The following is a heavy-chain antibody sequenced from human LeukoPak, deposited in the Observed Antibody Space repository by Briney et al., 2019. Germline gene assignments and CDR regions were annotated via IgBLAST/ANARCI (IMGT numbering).Heavy chain of an antibody. J-gene: IGHJ5*02. CDR1: GLRFSGYD. CDR2: ISSGNKTI. CDR3: AGSFNWIDGWS. D-gene: IGHD1-20*01. Sequence: GGSLRLSCAASGLRFSGYDMNWVRQAPGKGLEWLSYISSGNKTIFYADSVKGRFSISRDNAKNSLYLQMTSLGAEDTAVYYCAGSFNWIDGWSWGQGTLVTVSS. V-gene: IGHV3-48*01.